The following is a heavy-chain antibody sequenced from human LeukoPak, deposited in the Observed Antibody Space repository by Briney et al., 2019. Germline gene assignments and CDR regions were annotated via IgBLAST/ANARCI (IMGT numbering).Heavy chain of an antibody. Sequence: GASVKVSCKTSGYTFTGYYMHWVRQAPGQGFEWMGRVNPNSGDTNYAQNFQGRVTMTRNTSISTAYMELSSLRSEDTAVYYCARGHYDSSGYYVVDYWGQGTLVTVSS. D-gene: IGHD3-22*01. CDR2: VNPNSGDT. V-gene: IGHV1-2*06. CDR1: GYTFTGYY. J-gene: IGHJ4*02. CDR3: ARGHYDSSGYYVVDY.